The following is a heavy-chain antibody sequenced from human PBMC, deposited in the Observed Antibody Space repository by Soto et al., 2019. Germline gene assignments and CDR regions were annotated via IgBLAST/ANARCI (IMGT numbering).Heavy chain of an antibody. Sequence: PGGSLRLSYAASGFTVSNNYMNWDRQAPGKGLEWVSIIYSGGDTYYADSVKGRFTMSRDNFKNTLNLHMNSLRVEDKAIYYCKRGYYDSSGYYPGYFQQCGQGTLVRVSA. J-gene: IGHJ1*01. V-gene: IGHV3-66*01. CDR1: GFTVSNNY. CDR2: IYSGGDT. D-gene: IGHD3-22*01. CDR3: KRGYYDSSGYYPGYFQQ.